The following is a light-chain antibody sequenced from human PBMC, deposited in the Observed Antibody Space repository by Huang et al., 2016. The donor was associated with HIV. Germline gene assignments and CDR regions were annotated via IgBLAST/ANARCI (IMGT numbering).Light chain of an antibody. V-gene: IGKV1-33*01. CDR3: QQYDSLPPWT. CDR1: QDIAKF. Sequence: DIQMTQSPSSLSASVGDRVTITCQASQDIAKFLNWYQQKPGQAPKLLIYDASTLQTRDPSRFSGSGSGTDFTFTISSLQPEDIATYYCQQYDSLPPWTFGQGTKVEI. J-gene: IGKJ1*01. CDR2: DAS.